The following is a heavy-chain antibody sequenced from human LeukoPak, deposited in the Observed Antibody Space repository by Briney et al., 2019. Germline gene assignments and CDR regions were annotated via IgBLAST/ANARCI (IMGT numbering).Heavy chain of an antibody. J-gene: IGHJ5*02. CDR3: AKSPGGTVTDWFDP. V-gene: IGHV3-23*01. D-gene: IGHD4-17*01. CDR2: ISGSGGST. Sequence: PGGTLRLSCAASGFTSSSYGMSWVRQAPGKGLEWVSAISGSGGSTYYADSVKGRFTISRDNSKNTLYLQMNSLRAEDTAVYYCAKSPGGTVTDWFDPWGQGTLVTVSS. CDR1: GFTSSSYG.